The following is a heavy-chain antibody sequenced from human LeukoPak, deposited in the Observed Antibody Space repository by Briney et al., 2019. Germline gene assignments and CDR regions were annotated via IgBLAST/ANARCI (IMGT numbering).Heavy chain of an antibody. CDR2: ISSSGSTL. CDR3: ARERRSGFDY. CDR1: GFTFSTYE. Sequence: GGSLRLSCAASGFTFSTYEMNWVRQAPGKGLEWVSYISSSGSTLYYADSVKGRFTISRDNPNNSLYLQLNSLRAEDTAVYYCARERRSGFDYRGQGTLVTVSS. D-gene: IGHD3-10*01. V-gene: IGHV3-48*03. J-gene: IGHJ4*02.